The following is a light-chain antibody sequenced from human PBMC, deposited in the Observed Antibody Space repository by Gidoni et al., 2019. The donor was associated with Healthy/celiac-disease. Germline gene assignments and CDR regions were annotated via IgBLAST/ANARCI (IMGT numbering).Light chain of an antibody. CDR2: DAS. V-gene: IGKV1-13*02. Sequence: AIQLTQSPSSLSASVGDKVTITCRASQGISSALAWYQQKPGKTPKLLIYDASSWESGVPSRFSGSGSGTDFTLTISSLQTEDFATYYWQQFNSYSLGFGGGTKVEIK. CDR3: QQFNSYSLG. CDR1: QGISSA. J-gene: IGKJ4*01.